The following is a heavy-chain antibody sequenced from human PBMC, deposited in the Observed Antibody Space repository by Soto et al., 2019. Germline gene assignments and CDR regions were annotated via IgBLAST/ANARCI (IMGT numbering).Heavy chain of an antibody. D-gene: IGHD6-13*01. J-gene: IGHJ4*02. CDR1: GFTFSNAW. CDR2: IKSKTDGGTT. CDR3: TTSEESSRFSYFFDY. Sequence: GGSLRLSCAASGFTFSNAWMNWVRQAPGKGLEWVGRIKSKTDGGTTDYAAPVKGRFTISRDDSKNTLYLQMNSLKTEDTAVYYCTTSEESSRFSYFFDYWGQGTLVTVYS. V-gene: IGHV3-15*07.